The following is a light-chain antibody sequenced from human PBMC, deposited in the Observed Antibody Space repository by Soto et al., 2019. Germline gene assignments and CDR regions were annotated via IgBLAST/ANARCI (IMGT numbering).Light chain of an antibody. CDR1: SSDVGNYNL. V-gene: IGLV2-23*03. CDR3: CSYAGSISFV. CDR2: EGS. J-gene: IGLJ1*01. Sequence: QSVLTQPASVSGSPGQSITISCTGTSSDVGNYNLVSWYQQHPDKAPKLMIYEGSKRPSGVSNRFSGSKSGNTASLTISGLQAEDEADYYCCSYAGSISFVFGAGTKLTVL.